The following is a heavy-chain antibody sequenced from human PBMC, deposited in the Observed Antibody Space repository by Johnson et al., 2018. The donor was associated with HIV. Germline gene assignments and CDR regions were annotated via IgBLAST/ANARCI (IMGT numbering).Heavy chain of an antibody. CDR2: INKDGSDT. CDR3: ARSIVGAIVDAFDI. V-gene: IGHV3-74*02. Sequence: VQLVESGGRLVKPGGSLRLSCAATGFTLSNYWMHWVRQVPGKGLVWVSRINKDGSDTTYGDTVMGRFTISRDDAKNTRYLQMNSLRAGDTAVYYCARSIVGAIVDAFDIWGQGTMVTVSS. J-gene: IGHJ3*02. D-gene: IGHD1-26*01. CDR1: GFTLSNYW.